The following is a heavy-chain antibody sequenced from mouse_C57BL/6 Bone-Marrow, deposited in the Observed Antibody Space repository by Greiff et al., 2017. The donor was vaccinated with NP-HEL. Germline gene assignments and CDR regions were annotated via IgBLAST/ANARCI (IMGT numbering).Heavy chain of an antibody. J-gene: IGHJ3*01. CDR2: IDPENGDT. D-gene: IGHD1-1*01. V-gene: IGHV14-4*01. Sequence: VQLQQSGAELVRPGASVKLSCTASGFNIKDYYMHWVKQRPEQGLEWIGWIDPENGDTEYAPKFQGKATITADTSSNPAYLQLSSLPSEDTAVYYCTSSTSVVATPFAYWGKGTLVTVAA. CDR1: GFNIKDYY. CDR3: TSSTSVVATPFAY.